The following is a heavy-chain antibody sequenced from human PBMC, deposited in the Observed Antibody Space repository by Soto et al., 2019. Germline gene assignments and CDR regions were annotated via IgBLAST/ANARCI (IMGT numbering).Heavy chain of an antibody. CDR2: INPSGGST. CDR1: GYTLTSNY. V-gene: IGHV1-46*01. Sequence: APVKVSCKASGYTLTSNYTPWARQSHGQGLEWMGIINPSGGSTSYAQQFQGRVTMTRDTSTSTVYMELSSLRSEDTAVYYCARDGRERGIAGAGPKGAALDIWGQGTMVTVSS. J-gene: IGHJ3*02. CDR3: ARDGRERGIAGAGPKGAALDI. D-gene: IGHD6-19*01.